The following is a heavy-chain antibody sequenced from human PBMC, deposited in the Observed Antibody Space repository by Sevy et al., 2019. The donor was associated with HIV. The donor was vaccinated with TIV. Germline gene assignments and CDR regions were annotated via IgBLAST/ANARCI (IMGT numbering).Heavy chain of an antibody. D-gene: IGHD3-22*01. CDR1: GITLTPYW. CDR3: SRGLYYYDMRGHQEPGDY. V-gene: IGHV3-74*01. CDR2: INSDGSST. J-gene: IGHJ4*02. Sequence: GGSLRLSCAASGITLTPYWMHWVRQAPGKVLVWVSRINSDGSSTSYAESVKGRFTISRDNGKNTLYLQMKSLRVEDTAVYFCSRGLYYYDMRGHQEPGDYWGQGVLVTVSS.